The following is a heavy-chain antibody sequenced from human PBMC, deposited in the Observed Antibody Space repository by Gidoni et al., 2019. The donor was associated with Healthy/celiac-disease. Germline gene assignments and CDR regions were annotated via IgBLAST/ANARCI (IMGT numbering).Heavy chain of an antibody. CDR2: INPNSDGT. CDR3: ARARYGDYDY. J-gene: IGHJ4*02. V-gene: IGHV1-2*02. D-gene: IGHD4-17*01. Sequence: VQLVQSGAQLKKPGASVKVSCKSSGYTFTGYYMPWVRQAPGQGLEWMGWINPNSDGTNDAQKLQGRVTMTRNTSISTAYMERSRLRSDDTAVYDWARARYGDYDYWGQGTLVTVSS. CDR1: GYTFTGYY.